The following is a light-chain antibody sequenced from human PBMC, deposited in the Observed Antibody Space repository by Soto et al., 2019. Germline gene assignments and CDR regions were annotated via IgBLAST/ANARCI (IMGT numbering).Light chain of an antibody. CDR1: QSVTSNS. Sequence: EIVLTQSPGTLSLSRGERATLSCGASQSVTSNSLAWYQQKPGQAPRLLIFGASIRGTGIPDRFIGSGSGTDFTLTISRLEPEDCAVYYCQHYVTSLTTFGQGTKVEVK. CDR2: GAS. V-gene: IGKV3-20*01. CDR3: QHYVTSLTT. J-gene: IGKJ1*01.